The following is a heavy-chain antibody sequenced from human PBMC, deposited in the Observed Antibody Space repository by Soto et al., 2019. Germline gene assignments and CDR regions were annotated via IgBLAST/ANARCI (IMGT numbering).Heavy chain of an antibody. Sequence: SETLSLTCAVSGYAISNGDYWGWIRQAPGKGLEWIGSVYYSGSTHYEPSLRGRIAISVDTLKNQFSLRLTSVTAADTAMYFCARNISTYFDSWGQGIPVTVPQ. CDR2: VYYSGST. D-gene: IGHD3-9*01. V-gene: IGHV4-38-2*01. CDR3: ARNISTYFDS. J-gene: IGHJ4*02. CDR1: GYAISNGDY.